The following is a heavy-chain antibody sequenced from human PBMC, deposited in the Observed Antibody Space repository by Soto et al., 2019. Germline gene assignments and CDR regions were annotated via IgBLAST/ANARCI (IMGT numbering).Heavy chain of an antibody. CDR2: IYYSGST. D-gene: IGHD2-2*01. CDR3: ARHGGKCVVGPAAIRN. V-gene: IGHV4-39*01. CDR1: GGSISSSSYY. Sequence: QLQLQESGPGLVKPSETLSLTCTVSGGSISSSSYYWGWIRQPPGKGLEWIGSIYYSGSTYYNPSLKSRVTVSVDTSKNQCSLKLSSVTAADTAVYYCARHGGKCVVGPAAIRNWGQGTLVTVSS. J-gene: IGHJ4*02.